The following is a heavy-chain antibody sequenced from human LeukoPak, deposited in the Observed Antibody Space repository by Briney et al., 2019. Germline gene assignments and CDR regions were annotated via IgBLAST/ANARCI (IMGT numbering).Heavy chain of an antibody. CDR1: GYSISSGYY. Sequence: SETLSLTCTVSGYSISSGYYWGWIRQPPGKGLEWIGSISHSGSTYYNPSLKSRVTISLDTSKNQFSLKLSSVTAADTAVFYCAKSLYGSGSYYNYFAPWGQGTQVTVSS. V-gene: IGHV4-38-2*02. CDR3: AKSLYGSGSYYNYFAP. D-gene: IGHD3-10*01. J-gene: IGHJ5*02. CDR2: ISHSGST.